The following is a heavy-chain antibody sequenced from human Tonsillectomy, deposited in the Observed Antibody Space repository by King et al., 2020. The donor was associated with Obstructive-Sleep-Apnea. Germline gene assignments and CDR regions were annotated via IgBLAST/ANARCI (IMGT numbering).Heavy chain of an antibody. Sequence: VQLVESGGGVVQPGRSLRLSCATSGFTFSNYGMQWVRQAPGKGLEWVAVIYYDGGKKYYADSVKGRFTVSRDNSKNTLYLQMNSLRAEDTAVYYCVRDTKDNGGYYPLSHWGQGTLVTVSS. CDR3: VRDTKDNGGYYPLSH. CDR1: GFTFSNYG. CDR2: IYYDGGKK. J-gene: IGHJ4*02. V-gene: IGHV3-33*01. D-gene: IGHD3-22*01.